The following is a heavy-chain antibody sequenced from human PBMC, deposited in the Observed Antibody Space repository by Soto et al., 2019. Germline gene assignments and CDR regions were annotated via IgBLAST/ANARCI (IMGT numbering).Heavy chain of an antibody. CDR1: GGSFSGYY. D-gene: IGHD3-16*01. J-gene: IGHJ6*02. CDR3: ARGLGGVYSNYFGMDV. V-gene: IGHV4-34*01. Sequence: SETLSLTCAVYGGSFSGYYWSWIRQPPGKGLEWIGEINHSGSTNYNPSLKSRVTISVDTSKNQFSLKLSSVTAADTAVYYCARGLGGVYSNYFGMDVWGQGTTVTVSS. CDR2: INHSGST.